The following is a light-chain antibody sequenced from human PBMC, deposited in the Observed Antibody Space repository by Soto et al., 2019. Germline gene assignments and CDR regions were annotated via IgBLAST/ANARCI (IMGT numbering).Light chain of an antibody. CDR1: GSSIGTNT. J-gene: IGLJ2*01. Sequence: QLVLTQPPSASGTPGQRVTISCSGSGSSIGTNTVNWYRQLPGTAPKLLIYGNNQRPSGVPDRFSSSKSGTSASLGISGLQSEDEADYYCAAWDGSLNNVLFGGGTKLTVL. CDR2: GNN. CDR3: AAWDGSLNNVL. V-gene: IGLV1-44*01.